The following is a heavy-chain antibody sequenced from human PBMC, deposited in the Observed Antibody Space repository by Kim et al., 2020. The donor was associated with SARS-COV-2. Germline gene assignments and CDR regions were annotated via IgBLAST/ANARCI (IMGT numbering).Heavy chain of an antibody. CDR1: GFTFSSYW. D-gene: IGHD6-19*01. J-gene: IGHJ5*02. CDR2: IKQDGSEK. V-gene: IGHV3-7*01. CDR3: ARAPGIAVGLGFDP. Sequence: GGSLRLSCAASGFTFSSYWMSWVRQAPGKGLEWVANIKQDGSEKYYVDSVKGRFTISRDNAKNSLYLQMNSLRAEDTAVYYCARAPGIAVGLGFDPWGQGTLVTVSS.